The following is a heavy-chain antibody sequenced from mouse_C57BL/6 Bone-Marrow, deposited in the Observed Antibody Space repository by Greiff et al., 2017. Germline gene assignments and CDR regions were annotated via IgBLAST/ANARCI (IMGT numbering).Heavy chain of an antibody. CDR1: GYTFTSYW. CDR2: IHPNSGST. Sequence: QVQLQQPGAELVKPGASVKLSCKASGYTFTSYWMHWVKQRPGQGLEWIGMIHPNSGSTNYNEKFKSKATLTVDKSSSTAYMQLSSLTSEDSAVYYCAGSPRWLLIFDYWGQGTTLTVSS. CDR3: AGSPRWLLIFDY. D-gene: IGHD2-3*01. J-gene: IGHJ2*01. V-gene: IGHV1-64*01.